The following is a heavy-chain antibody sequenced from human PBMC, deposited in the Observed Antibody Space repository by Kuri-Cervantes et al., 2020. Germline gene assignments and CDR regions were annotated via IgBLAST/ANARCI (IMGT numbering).Heavy chain of an antibody. Sequence: SVKVSCKASGGTFSSYTISWVRQAPGQGLEWMGGIIPILGIANYAQKFQGRVTITADKSTSTAYMELSSLRSEDTAVYYCGRSYSHGYYYYYGMDVWGQGTTVTVSS. CDR3: GRSYSHGYYYYYGMDV. CDR2: IIPILGIA. V-gene: IGHV1-69*10. D-gene: IGHD3-10*01. CDR1: GGTFSSYT. J-gene: IGHJ6*02.